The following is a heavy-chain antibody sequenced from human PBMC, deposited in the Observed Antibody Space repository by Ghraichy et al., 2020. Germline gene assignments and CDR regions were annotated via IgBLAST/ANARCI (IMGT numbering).Heavy chain of an antibody. V-gene: IGHV4-61*01. J-gene: IGHJ2*01. CDR2: MYYSGST. CDR1: GGSVSSGSYY. D-gene: IGHD1-26*01. Sequence: SETLSLTCTVSGGSVSSGSYYWGWIRQPPGKGLEWIGNMYYSGSTNYNPSLKSRVTISVDTSKNQFSLKLSSVTAADTAVYYCARVIGGSYYYGYFDLWGRGTLVTVSS. CDR3: ARVIGGSYYYGYFDL.